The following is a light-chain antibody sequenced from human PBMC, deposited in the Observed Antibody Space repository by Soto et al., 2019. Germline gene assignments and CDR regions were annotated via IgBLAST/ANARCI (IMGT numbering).Light chain of an antibody. J-gene: IGLJ3*02. Sequence: QSVLTQPASVSGSPGQSITISCTGTSSDIGGYNYVSWYQQHPGKAPKLMIYEVINRPSGVSTRFSGSKSGNTASLTISGLQAEDEADYFCNSYSSGSPWVFGGGTKLTVL. CDR2: EVI. CDR1: SSDIGGYNY. V-gene: IGLV2-14*01. CDR3: NSYSSGSPWV.